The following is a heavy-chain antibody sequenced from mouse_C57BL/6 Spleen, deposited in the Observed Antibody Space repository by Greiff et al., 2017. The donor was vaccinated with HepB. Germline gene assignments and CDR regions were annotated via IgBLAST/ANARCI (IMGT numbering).Heavy chain of an antibody. CDR1: GYTFTSYW. CDR3: ARDYCGSSSYFDY. V-gene: IGHV1-52*01. D-gene: IGHD1-1*01. CDR2: IDPSDSET. Sequence: QVQLQQPGAELVRPGSSVKLSCKASGYTFTSYWMHWVKQRPIQGLEWIGNIDPSDSETHYNQKFKDKATLTVDKSSSTAYMQLSSLTSEDSAVYYCARDYCGSSSYFDYWGKGTTLTVST. J-gene: IGHJ2*01.